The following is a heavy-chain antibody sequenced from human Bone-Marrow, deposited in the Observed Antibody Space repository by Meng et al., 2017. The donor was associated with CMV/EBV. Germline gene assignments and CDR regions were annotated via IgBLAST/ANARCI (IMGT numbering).Heavy chain of an antibody. CDR1: GGSFSGYY. CDR3: ARAAAYQVPPYYYGMDV. J-gene: IGHJ6*02. V-gene: IGHV4-34*01. D-gene: IGHD2-2*01. Sequence: SQTLSLTCAVYGGSFSGYYWSWLRQPPGKGLEWIGEINHSGSTNYNPSLKSRVTISVDTSKNQFSLKLSSVTAADTAVYYCARAAAYQVPPYYYGMDVWGQGPT. CDR2: INHSGST.